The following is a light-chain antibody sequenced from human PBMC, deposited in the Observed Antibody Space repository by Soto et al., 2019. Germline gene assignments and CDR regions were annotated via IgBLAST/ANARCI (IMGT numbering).Light chain of an antibody. Sequence: EIVFTQSPGTLSLSPGERSTLSCRASESVSDNYLAWYQQRSGQAPRLVIYGASSRASAVPDRFSGSGSGTDFTLTISRLEPEDFAVYYCQQYGSSRGTFGQGTKVDIK. CDR3: QQYGSSRGT. CDR2: GAS. J-gene: IGKJ1*01. CDR1: ESVSDNY. V-gene: IGKV3-20*01.